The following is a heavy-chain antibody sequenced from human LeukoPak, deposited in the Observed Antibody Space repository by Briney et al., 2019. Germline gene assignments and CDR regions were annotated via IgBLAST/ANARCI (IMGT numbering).Heavy chain of an antibody. J-gene: IGHJ6*03. CDR2: IIPILGIA. D-gene: IGHD6-13*01. CDR3: ARVKDSSSWYWYYYYMDV. V-gene: IGHV1-69*02. Sequence: ASVKVSCKASGGTFSSYTISWVRQAPGQGLEWMGRIIPILGIANYAQKFQGRVTITADKSTSTAYMELSSLRSEDTAVYYCARVKDSSSWYWYYYYMDVWGKGTTVTVSS. CDR1: GGTFSSYT.